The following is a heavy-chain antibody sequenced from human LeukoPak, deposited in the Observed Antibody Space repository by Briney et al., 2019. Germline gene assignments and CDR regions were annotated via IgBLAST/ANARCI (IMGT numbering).Heavy chain of an antibody. CDR2: MSHDGRNK. D-gene: IGHD3-22*01. V-gene: IGHV3-30*04. CDR3: ARQACLDGCGCYLDY. J-gene: IGHJ4*02. Sequence: SGGSLRLSCTASGFTFTSCAMHWVRQAPGKGLEWMTVMSHDGRNKFYADSVKGRFTLSRDTSKNTLYLQMNSLRAEDMAIYYCARQACLDGCGCYLDYWGQGTLVTVSS. CDR1: GFTFTSCA.